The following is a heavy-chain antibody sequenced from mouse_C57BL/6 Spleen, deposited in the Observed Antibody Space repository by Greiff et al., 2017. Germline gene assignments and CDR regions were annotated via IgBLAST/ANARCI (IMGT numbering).Heavy chain of an antibody. J-gene: IGHJ4*01. CDR1: GFNIKNTY. V-gene: IGHV14-3*01. CDR3: AEGPYDYDVRYYAMDY. Sequence: EVQLQQSVAELVRPGASVKLSCTASGFNIKNTYMHWVKQRPEQGLEWIGRIDPANGNTKYAPKFQGKATITADTSSNTAYLQLSSLTSEDTAIYYCAEGPYDYDVRYYAMDYWGQGTSVTVSS. CDR2: IDPANGNT. D-gene: IGHD2-4*01.